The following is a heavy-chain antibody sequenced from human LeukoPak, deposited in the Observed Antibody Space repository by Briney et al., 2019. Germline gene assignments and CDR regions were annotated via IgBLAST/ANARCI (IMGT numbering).Heavy chain of an antibody. J-gene: IGHJ6*03. D-gene: IGHD4-11*01. CDR1: GYTFTGYY. V-gene: IGHV1-2*02. CDR3: ARNPYSNYYYYMDV. Sequence: ASVKVSCKASGYTFTGYYMHWVRQAPGQGLQWMGWINPNSGGTNYAQKFQGRVTMTRDTSISTAYMELSRLRSDDTAVYYCARNPYSNYYYYMDVWGKGTTVTVSS. CDR2: INPNSGGT.